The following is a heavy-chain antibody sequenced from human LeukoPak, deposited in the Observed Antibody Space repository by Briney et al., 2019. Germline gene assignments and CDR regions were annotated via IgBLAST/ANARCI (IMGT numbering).Heavy chain of an antibody. D-gene: IGHD6-13*01. V-gene: IGHV3-33*06. CDR3: AKDPIAAAGPPLSYFDY. CDR1: GFTFSSYG. CDR2: IWYDGSNK. J-gene: IGHJ4*02. Sequence: SGGSLRLSCAASGFTFSSYGMHWVRQAPGKGLEWVAVIWYDGSNKYYADSVKGRFTISRDNSKNTLYLQMNSLRAEDTAVYYCAKDPIAAAGPPLSYFDYWGQGTLVTVSS.